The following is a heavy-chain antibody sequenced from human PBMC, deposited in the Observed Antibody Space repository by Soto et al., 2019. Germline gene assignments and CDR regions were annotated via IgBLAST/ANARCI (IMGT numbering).Heavy chain of an antibody. D-gene: IGHD3-10*01. CDR2: INPSGGST. CDR1: GYTFTSYY. CDR3: ARSLTMVRGVPNFDY. Sequence: ASVKVSCKASGYTFTSYYMHGVRQAPGQGLEWMGIINPSGGSTSYAQKFQGRVTMTRDTSTSTVYMELSSLRSEDTAVYYCARSLTMVRGVPNFDYWGQGTLVTVS. V-gene: IGHV1-46*01. J-gene: IGHJ4*02.